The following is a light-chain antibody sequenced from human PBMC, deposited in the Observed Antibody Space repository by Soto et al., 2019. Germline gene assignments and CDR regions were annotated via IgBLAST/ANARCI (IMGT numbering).Light chain of an antibody. Sequence: QLVLTQSSSASASLGSSVKLTCSLSSGHSKYITAWHQQQPGKAPRYLMKVVSSGIYNKGSGVTDRFSGSGSAADRYLTISNLQFEDEADYYCDTWDNNTWVFGGGTKLTVL. V-gene: IGLV4-60*02. CDR1: SGHSKYI. CDR2: VVSSGIY. CDR3: DTWDNNTWV. J-gene: IGLJ3*02.